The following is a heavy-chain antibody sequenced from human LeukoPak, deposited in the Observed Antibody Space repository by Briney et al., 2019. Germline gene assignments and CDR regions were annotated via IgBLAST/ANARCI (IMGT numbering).Heavy chain of an antibody. D-gene: IGHD3-22*01. CDR2: ISWNGGSI. J-gene: IGHJ4*02. CDR1: GFTFDDYA. CDR3: AKDINYDSSGYYSD. Sequence: GRSLRLSCAASGFTFDDYAMHWVRQAPGKGLEWVSGISWNGGSIGYADSVKGRLTISRDNAKNSLYLQMNSLRAEDMALYYCAKDINYDSSGYYSDWGQGTLVTVSS. V-gene: IGHV3-9*03.